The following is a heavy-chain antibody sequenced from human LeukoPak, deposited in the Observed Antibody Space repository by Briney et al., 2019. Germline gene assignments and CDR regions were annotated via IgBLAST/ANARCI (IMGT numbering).Heavy chain of an antibody. Sequence: SETLSLTCTVSGGSISSSSYYWGWIRQPPGKGLEWIGSIYYSGSTNYNPSLKSRVTISVDTSKNQFSLKLSSVTAADTAVYYCASAEIYGDYESSFDYWGQGTLVTVSS. J-gene: IGHJ4*02. V-gene: IGHV4-39*07. D-gene: IGHD4-17*01. CDR1: GGSISSSSYY. CDR2: IYYSGST. CDR3: ASAEIYGDYESSFDY.